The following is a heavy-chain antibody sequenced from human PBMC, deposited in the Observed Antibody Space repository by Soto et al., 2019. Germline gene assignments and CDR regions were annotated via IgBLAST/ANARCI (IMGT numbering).Heavy chain of an antibody. Sequence: QVQLVESGGGVVQTGRSLRLSCAASGFTFSSYAMHWVRQAPGKGLEWVAVISYDGSNKYYADSVKGRFTISRDNSKNTLYLQMNSLRAEDTAVYYCARDGYYYGMDVWGQGTTVTVSS. CDR3: ARDGYYYGMDV. J-gene: IGHJ6*02. CDR2: ISYDGSNK. CDR1: GFTFSSYA. V-gene: IGHV3-30-3*01.